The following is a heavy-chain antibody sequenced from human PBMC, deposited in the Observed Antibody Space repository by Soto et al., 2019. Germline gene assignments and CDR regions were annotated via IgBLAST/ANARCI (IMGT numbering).Heavy chain of an antibody. CDR1: GFTFSSYA. CDR3: STFNNWNDVEWFDP. CDR2: ISGSGGST. J-gene: IGHJ5*02. D-gene: IGHD1-20*01. V-gene: IGHV3-23*01. Sequence: EVQLLESGGGLVQPGGSLRLSCAASGFTFSSYAMSWVRQAPGKGLEWVSAISGSGGSTYYADSVKGRFTISRDNSKNTLYMQMNSLRAEDTAVYYCSTFNNWNDVEWFDPWGQVTLVTVSS.